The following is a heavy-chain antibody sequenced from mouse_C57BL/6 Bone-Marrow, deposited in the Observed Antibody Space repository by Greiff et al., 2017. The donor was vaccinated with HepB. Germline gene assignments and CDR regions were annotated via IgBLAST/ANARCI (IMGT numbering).Heavy chain of an antibody. D-gene: IGHD4-1*01. CDR2: IDPSDSYT. CDR1: GYTFTSYW. CDR3: AREDWDRFAY. J-gene: IGHJ3*01. V-gene: IGHV1-59*01. Sequence: QVQLQQPGAELVRPGTSVKLSCKASGYTFTSYWMHWVKQRPGQGLEWIGVIDPSDSYTNYNQKFKGKATLTVDTSSSTAYMQLSSLTSEDSAVYYCAREDWDRFAYWGQGTLVTVSP.